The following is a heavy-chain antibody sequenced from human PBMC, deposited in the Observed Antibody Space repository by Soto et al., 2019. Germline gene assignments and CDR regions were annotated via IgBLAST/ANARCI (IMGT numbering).Heavy chain of an antibody. V-gene: IGHV3-15*07. CDR2: IESKTDGGTR. Sequence: GGSLRLSCAASGFTFSNACMNWVRQAPGKGLEWVGRIESKTDGGTRDTAAPVKGRFIISRDDPKNTLYLQMNSLKTEDTVVYYCTTGLRSFDHWGQGTLVTVSS. CDR1: GFTFSNAC. J-gene: IGHJ4*02. CDR3: TTGLRSFDH.